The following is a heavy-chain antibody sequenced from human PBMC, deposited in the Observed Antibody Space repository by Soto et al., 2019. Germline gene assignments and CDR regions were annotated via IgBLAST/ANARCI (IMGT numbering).Heavy chain of an antibody. CDR2: IYYSGST. V-gene: IGHV4-59*01. J-gene: IGHJ5*02. D-gene: IGHD6-6*01. Sequence: SSETLSLTCTVAGGSISSYYWSWIRQPPGKGLEWIGYIYYSGSTNYSPSLKGRVTISVDTSKNQFSLKLSSVTAADTAVYYCARSREYSPWCFAPWAQGTLVPVSP. CDR3: ARSREYSPWCFAP. CDR1: GGSISSYY.